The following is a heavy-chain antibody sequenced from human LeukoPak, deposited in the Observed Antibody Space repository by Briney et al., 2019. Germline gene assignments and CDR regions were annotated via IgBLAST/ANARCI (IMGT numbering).Heavy chain of an antibody. D-gene: IGHD2-2*01. Sequence: GGSLRLSCAASGCTFSSYSMNWVRQAPGKGLEWVSSISSSSSYIYYADSVKGRFTISRDNAKNSLYLQMNSLRAEDTAVYYCARDGVPAAIGNAFDIWGQGTMVTVSS. V-gene: IGHV3-21*01. CDR1: GCTFSSYS. J-gene: IGHJ3*02. CDR2: ISSSSSYI. CDR3: ARDGVPAAIGNAFDI.